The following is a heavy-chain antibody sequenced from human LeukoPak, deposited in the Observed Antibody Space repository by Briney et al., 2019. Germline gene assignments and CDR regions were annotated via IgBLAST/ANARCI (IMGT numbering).Heavy chain of an antibody. CDR3: ARVRYFDGEGLDY. Sequence: GGSLRLSCEASGFRNSKSWMTWVRQSPGRGLEWVAFIRYDGSNKYYADSVKGRFTISRDNAKNSLYLQMNSLRAEDTAVYYCARVRYFDGEGLDYWGQGTLVTVSS. J-gene: IGHJ4*02. D-gene: IGHD3-9*01. CDR1: GFRNSKSW. CDR2: IRYDGSNK. V-gene: IGHV3-30*02.